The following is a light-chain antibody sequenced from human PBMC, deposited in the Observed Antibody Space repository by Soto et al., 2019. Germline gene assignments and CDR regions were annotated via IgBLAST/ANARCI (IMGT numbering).Light chain of an antibody. CDR2: EGS. Sequence: QSALTQPASVSGSPGQSITISCTGTSSDVGSYKCVSWYQQHPVKAPKLMIYEGSKRPSGVSNRFSGSKSGNTASLTISGLKAEDEADYYCCSYAGSSTLVFGGGTKLTVL. CDR3: CSYAGSSTLV. V-gene: IGLV2-23*01. CDR1: SSDVGSYKC. J-gene: IGLJ2*01.